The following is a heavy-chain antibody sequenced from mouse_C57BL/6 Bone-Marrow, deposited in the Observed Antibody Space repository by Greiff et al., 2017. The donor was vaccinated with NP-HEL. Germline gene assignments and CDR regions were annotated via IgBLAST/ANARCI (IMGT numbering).Heavy chain of an antibody. V-gene: IGHV1-72*01. CDR2: IDPNSGGT. J-gene: IGHJ4*01. CDR1: GYTFTSYW. D-gene: IGHD2-2*01. CDR3: ARGRLRRIEYYAMDY. Sequence: QVHVKQPGAELVKPGASVKLSCKASGYTFTSYWMHWVKQRPGRGLEWIGRIDPNSGGTKYNEKFKSKATLTVDKPSSTAYMQLSSLTSEDSAVYYCARGRLRRIEYYAMDYWGQGTSVTVSS.